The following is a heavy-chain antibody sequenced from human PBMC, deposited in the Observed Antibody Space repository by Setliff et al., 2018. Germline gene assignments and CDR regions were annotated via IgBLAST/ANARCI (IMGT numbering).Heavy chain of an antibody. V-gene: IGHV3-73*01. Sequence: GESLKISCAASGFTFSDSTMHWVRQASGKGLEWVGRIRTKANSYATAYATSVQDRFTISRHDSESTTYLQMNGLKTEDTAVYYCVRHMTYYDFWRGYYSTSDAFHVWGQGTMVTVS. D-gene: IGHD3-3*01. J-gene: IGHJ3*01. CDR2: IRTKANSYAT. CDR3: VRHMTYYDFWRGYYSTSDAFHV. CDR1: GFTFSDST.